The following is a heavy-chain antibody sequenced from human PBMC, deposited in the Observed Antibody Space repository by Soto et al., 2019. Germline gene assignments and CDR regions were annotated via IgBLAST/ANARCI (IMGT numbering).Heavy chain of an antibody. CDR2: ISAYNGNT. D-gene: IGHD4-17*01. J-gene: IGHJ4*02. CDR3: ARDHVPSTTVTTGPSDY. Sequence: QVQLVQSGAEVKKPGASVKVSCKASGYTFTSYGISWVRQAPGQGLEWMGWISAYNGNTNYAQKLQGRVTMTTDTATSTAYMELRSLRSDDTAVYYCARDHVPSTTVTTGPSDYWGQGTLVTVSS. V-gene: IGHV1-18*01. CDR1: GYTFTSYG.